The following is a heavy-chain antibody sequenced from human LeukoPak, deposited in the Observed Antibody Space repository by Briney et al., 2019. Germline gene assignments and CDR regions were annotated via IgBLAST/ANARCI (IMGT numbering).Heavy chain of an antibody. J-gene: IGHJ6*01. CDR2: IVVASGHT. D-gene: IGHD4-17*01. CDR1: GFIFATSA. CDR3: AATSTVTSGGTYYGMDV. V-gene: IGHV1-58*01. Sequence: SVRVSCKASGFIFATSAVQWVRQARGQRLEWIGWIVVASGHTNYAQRFHERVSIIRDMSTSSAYMDLSSLTSEDTAVYYCAATSTVTSGGTYYGMDVWGQGTTVTVSS.